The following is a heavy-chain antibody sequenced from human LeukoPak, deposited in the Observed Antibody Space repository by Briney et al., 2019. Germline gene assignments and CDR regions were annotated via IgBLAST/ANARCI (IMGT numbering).Heavy chain of an antibody. J-gene: IGHJ4*02. CDR2: IYYSGST. CDR3: ARFSSIAAAFDY. V-gene: IGHV4-61*05. CDR1: GGSISSSSYY. Sequence: SETLSLTCTVSGGSISSSSYYWSWIRQPPGKGLEWIGYIYYSGSTNYNPSLKSRVTISVDTSKNQFSLRLSSVTAADTAVYYCARFSSIAAAFDYWGLGTLVTVSS. D-gene: IGHD6-13*01.